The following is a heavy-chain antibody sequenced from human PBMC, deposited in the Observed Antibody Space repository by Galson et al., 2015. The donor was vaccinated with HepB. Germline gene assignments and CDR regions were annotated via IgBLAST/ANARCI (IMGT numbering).Heavy chain of an antibody. CDR3: AKGYGLFDS. CDR2: IRGNGAST. Sequence: SLRLPCAASGFGFDPHAMSRVRQAPAKGLEWNSGIRGNGASTFYGDSVKCRFTVSRDNVKNILFLKMNSLRAEDTGLYFCAKGYGLFDSWGHGILVTVSP. J-gene: IGHJ5*01. CDR1: GFGFDPHA. V-gene: IGHV3-23*01. D-gene: IGHD5-18*01.